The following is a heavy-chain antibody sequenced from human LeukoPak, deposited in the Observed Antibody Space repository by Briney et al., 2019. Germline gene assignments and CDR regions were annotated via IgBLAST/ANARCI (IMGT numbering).Heavy chain of an antibody. CDR1: GFTFSIYW. Sequence: PGGSLRLSCAASGFTFSIYWMSWVRQAPGKGLEWVANIKQDGSEKYYVDSVKGRFTISRDNAKNSLYLQMSSLRAEDTAVYYCARDLGGYGRLDYWGQGILVTVSS. J-gene: IGHJ4*02. D-gene: IGHD5-12*01. V-gene: IGHV3-7*04. CDR2: IKQDGSEK. CDR3: ARDLGGYGRLDY.